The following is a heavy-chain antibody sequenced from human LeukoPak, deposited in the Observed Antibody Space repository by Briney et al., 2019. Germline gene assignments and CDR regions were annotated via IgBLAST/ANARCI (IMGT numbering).Heavy chain of an antibody. CDR2: ISWNSGII. V-gene: IGHV3-9*01. CDR3: VRDFVEMSTRTGAFDI. CDR1: GFTFHDYA. Sequence: PGGSLRLSCAASGFTFHDYAMHWVRHAPGKGLEWVSGISWNSGIIGYADSVKGRFTTSRDNAKNSLYLQMNSLRAEDTAIYYCVRDFVEMSTRTGAFDIWGQGTLVTVSS. D-gene: IGHD5-24*01. J-gene: IGHJ3*02.